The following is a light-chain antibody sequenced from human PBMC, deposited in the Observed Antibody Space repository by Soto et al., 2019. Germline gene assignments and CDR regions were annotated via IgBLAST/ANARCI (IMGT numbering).Light chain of an antibody. Sequence: QLVLTQSSSASASLGSSVKLTCTLSSGHSSYIIAWHQQQPGKAPRYLMKLEGSGSYNKGSGVPDRFSGSSSGADRYLTISNFQFEDEADYYCETWDSNTWVFGGGTKLTVL. CDR1: SGHSSYI. J-gene: IGLJ3*02. CDR2: LEGSGSY. CDR3: ETWDSNTWV. V-gene: IGLV4-60*02.